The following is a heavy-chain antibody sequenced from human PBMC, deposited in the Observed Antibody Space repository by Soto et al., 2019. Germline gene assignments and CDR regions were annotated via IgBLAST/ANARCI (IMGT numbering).Heavy chain of an antibody. CDR2: IYQSGVT. CDR1: GDSYSISTYS. J-gene: IGHJ5*02. V-gene: IGHV4-30-2*01. Sequence: SETLSLTCNMSGDSYSISTYSWSWIRQPPGKALQWIGFIYQSGVTSYNPSLASRVSISLDRSNNQCSLKLKSVTAADTAVYFCAGMPYTSGLRFDPWGPGTLVTAP. D-gene: IGHD6-19*01. CDR3: AGMPYTSGLRFDP.